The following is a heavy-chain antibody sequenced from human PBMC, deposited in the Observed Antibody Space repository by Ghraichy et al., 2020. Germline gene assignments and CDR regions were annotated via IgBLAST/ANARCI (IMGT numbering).Heavy chain of an antibody. Sequence: GGSLRLFCAASGFSFSDTWMSWVRQAPGKGLEWVGRVRTRSDGAPPDYAAPVKGRFTISRDDLENTVSLQMSNLKTEDTAMDYCTVVFGDPWGQGAQVTVS. D-gene: IGHD3-16*01. V-gene: IGHV3-15*01. J-gene: IGHJ5*02. CDR3: TVVFGDP. CDR1: GFSFSDTW. CDR2: VRTRSDGAPP.